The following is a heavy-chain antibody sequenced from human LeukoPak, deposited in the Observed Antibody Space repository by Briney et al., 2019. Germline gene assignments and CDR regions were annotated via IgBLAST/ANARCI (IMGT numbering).Heavy chain of an antibody. V-gene: IGHV3-21*01. J-gene: IGHJ5*02. D-gene: IGHD6-19*01. CDR3: ARAGAVAGTGYNWFDP. CDR2: ISSSSSYI. CDR1: GFTFSSYS. Sequence: GGSLRLSCAASGFTFSSYSMNWVRQAPGKGLEWVSSISSSSSYIYYADSVKGRCTISRDNAKNSLYLQMNSLRAEDTAVYYCARAGAVAGTGYNWFDPWGQGTLVTVSS.